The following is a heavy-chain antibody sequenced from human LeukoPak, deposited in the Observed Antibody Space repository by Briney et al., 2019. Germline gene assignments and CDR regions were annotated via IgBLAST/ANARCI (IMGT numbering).Heavy chain of an antibody. V-gene: IGHV4-39*07. J-gene: IGHJ4*02. D-gene: IGHD3-22*01. Sequence: TSETLSLTCTVSGGSISSSSYYWGWIRQPPGKGLEWIGSIYYSGSTYYNPSLKSRVTISVDTSKNQFSLKLSSVTAADSAVYYCARGAPPIYDGSGYYVNPCFDYWGQGTLVTVSS. CDR3: ARGAPPIYDGSGYYVNPCFDY. CDR1: GGSISSSSYY. CDR2: IYYSGST.